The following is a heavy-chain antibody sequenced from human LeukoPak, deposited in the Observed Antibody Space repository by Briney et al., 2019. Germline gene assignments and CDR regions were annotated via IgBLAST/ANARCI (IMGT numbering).Heavy chain of an antibody. CDR2: ISYDGSNK. Sequence: GGSLRLSCAASGFTFSSCAMHWVRQAPGKGLEWVAVISYDGSNKYYADSVKGRFTISRDNSKNTLYLQMNSLRAEDTAVYYCTRDEDFYSSSSDYWGQGTLVTVSS. D-gene: IGHD6-6*01. J-gene: IGHJ4*02. V-gene: IGHV3-30*04. CDR1: GFTFSSCA. CDR3: TRDEDFYSSSSDY.